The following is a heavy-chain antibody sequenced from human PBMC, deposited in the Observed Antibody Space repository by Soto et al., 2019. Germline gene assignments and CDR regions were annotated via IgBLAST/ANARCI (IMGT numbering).Heavy chain of an antibody. V-gene: IGHV3-23*01. J-gene: IGHJ6*02. D-gene: IGHD1-1*01. CDR1: GFTFSNYA. Sequence: EVHLLESGGGLIQPGGSLTLSCVASGFTFSNYAMSWVRRAPGKGLEWVSAISDTGGVTNYVDSVRGRFTISRDNSNNTLHLQMNSLRDEETTIYYCAKDRQQSRYNGLDVWGQGTTVTGPS. CDR2: ISDTGGVT. CDR3: AKDRQQSRYNGLDV.